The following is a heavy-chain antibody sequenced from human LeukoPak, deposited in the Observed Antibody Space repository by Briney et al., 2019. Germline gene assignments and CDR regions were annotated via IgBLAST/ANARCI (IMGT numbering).Heavy chain of an antibody. CDR2: INHSGST. J-gene: IGHJ2*01. CDR1: GGSFSGYY. D-gene: IGHD3-10*01. Sequence: PSETLSLTCAVYGGSFSGYYWSWIRQPPGKGLEWIGEINHSGSTNYNPSLKSRVTMSVDTSKNQFSLKLSSVTVADTAVYYCARPYYYGSGNYYNWYLDLWGRGTLVTVSS. CDR3: ARPYYYGSGNYYNWYLDL. V-gene: IGHV4-34*01.